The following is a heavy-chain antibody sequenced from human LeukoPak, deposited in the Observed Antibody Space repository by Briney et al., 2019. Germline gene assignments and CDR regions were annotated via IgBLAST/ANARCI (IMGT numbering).Heavy chain of an antibody. J-gene: IGHJ5*02. CDR3: ARDQIMGNTSYNWFEP. Sequence: ASVKVSCKASGYTFTDYYVHWVRLVPGQGLEWMGRISPNSGATNYAEKFRGRVTMARDTSINTVYMEMSSLRSDDTAVYYCARDQIMGNTSYNWFEPWGQGTQVTVSS. CDR1: GYTFTDYY. CDR2: ISPNSGAT. D-gene: IGHD1-26*01. V-gene: IGHV1-2*06.